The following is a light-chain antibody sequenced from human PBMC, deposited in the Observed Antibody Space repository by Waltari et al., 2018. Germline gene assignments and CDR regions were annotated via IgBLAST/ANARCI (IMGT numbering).Light chain of an antibody. CDR2: DAS. J-gene: IGKJ5*01. CDR1: QSVSSY. Sequence: DTVLTQSPVTLCFSPGERATLSCRSSQSVSSYLAWYQQKPGQATRLLIYDASNRATGIPARFSGSESWTDFTLTISRLEPEDFTVYYCQQRSNWPITFGQGTRLEIK. CDR3: QQRSNWPIT. V-gene: IGKV3-11*01.